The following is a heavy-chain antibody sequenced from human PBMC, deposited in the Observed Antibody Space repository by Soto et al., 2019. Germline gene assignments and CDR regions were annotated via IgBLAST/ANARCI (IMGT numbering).Heavy chain of an antibody. CDR1: GFTFSIYG. CDR3: ASSRRRYCSGGSCYGLAAFDI. D-gene: IGHD2-15*01. Sequence: SLRLSCAASGFTFSIYGMHWVRQAPGKGLEWVAVIWYDGSNKYYADSVKGRFTISRDNSKNTLYLQMNSLRAEDTAVYYCASSRRRYCSGGSCYGLAAFDIWGQGTMVTVSS. J-gene: IGHJ3*02. V-gene: IGHV3-33*01. CDR2: IWYDGSNK.